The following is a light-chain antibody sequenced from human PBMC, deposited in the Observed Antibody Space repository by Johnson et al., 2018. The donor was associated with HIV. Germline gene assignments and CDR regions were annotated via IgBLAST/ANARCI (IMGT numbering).Light chain of an antibody. Sequence: QSVLTQPPSVSAAPGQKVTISCSGSSCDLGNNYVSWHQQLPGTAPKLLIYDNNNRSSGIPDRFSVSQSGTSATLGITGLQTGDEADYYCGTWDSSLSTYVFGSGTKVTVL. V-gene: IGLV1-51*01. CDR1: SCDLGNNY. CDR2: DNN. CDR3: GTWDSSLSTYV. J-gene: IGLJ1*01.